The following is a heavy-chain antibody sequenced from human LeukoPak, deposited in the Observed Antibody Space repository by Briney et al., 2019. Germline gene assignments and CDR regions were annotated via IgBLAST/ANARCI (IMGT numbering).Heavy chain of an antibody. D-gene: IGHD2/OR15-2a*01. CDR2: IYTSGST. CDR3: ARGGIPTTDYFDY. J-gene: IGHJ4*02. V-gene: IGHV4-61*02. CDR1: GGYISSGSYY. Sequence: SQTLSLTCTVSGGYISSGSYYWRWIRQPAGKGLEWIGRIYTSGSTNYNPSLKSRVTISVDTSKNQFSLKLSSVTAPDTAVYYCARGGIPTTDYFDYWGQGTLVTVSS.